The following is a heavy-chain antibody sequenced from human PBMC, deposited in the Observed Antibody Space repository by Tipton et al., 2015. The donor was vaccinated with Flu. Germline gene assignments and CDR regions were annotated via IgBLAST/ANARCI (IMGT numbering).Heavy chain of an antibody. CDR3: ATSEGEGGLLWFGEPKTY. Sequence: LRLSCTVSGGSISSSSYYWGWIRQPPGKGLEWIGSIYYSGSTYYNPSLKSRVTISVDTSKNQFSLKLNSVTAADTAVYYCATSEGEGGLLWFGEPKTYWGQGTLVTVSS. D-gene: IGHD3-10*01. CDR1: GGSISSSSYY. J-gene: IGHJ4*02. CDR2: IYYSGST. V-gene: IGHV4-39*07.